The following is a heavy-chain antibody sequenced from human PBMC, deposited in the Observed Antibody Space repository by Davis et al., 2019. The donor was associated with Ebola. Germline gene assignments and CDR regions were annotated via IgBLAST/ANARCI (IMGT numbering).Heavy chain of an antibody. CDR1: GFTFSSYW. V-gene: IGHV3-7*03. D-gene: IGHD2-2*01. CDR3: ARDHKDIVVVPAAMRNYYYYGMDV. J-gene: IGHJ6*04. Sequence: GESLKISCAASGFTFSSYWMSWVRQAPGKGLEWVANIKQDGSEKYYVDSVKGRFTISRDNAKNSLYLQMNSLRAEDTAVYYCARDHKDIVVVPAAMRNYYYYGMDVWGKGTTVTVSS. CDR2: IKQDGSEK.